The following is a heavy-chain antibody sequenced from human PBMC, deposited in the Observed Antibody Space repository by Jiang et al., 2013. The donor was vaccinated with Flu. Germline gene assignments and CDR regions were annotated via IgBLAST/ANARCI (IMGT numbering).Heavy chain of an antibody. CDR1: GGSFSGYY. J-gene: IGHJ4*02. CDR3: ARGRGRFLEWLFNY. CDR2: INHSGST. D-gene: IGHD3-3*01. V-gene: IGHV4-34*01. Sequence: LLKPSETLSLTCAVYGGSFSGYYWSWIRQPPGKGLEWIGEINHSGSTNYNPSLKSRVTISVDTSKNQFSLKLSSVTAADTAVYYCARGRGRFLEWLFNYWGQGTLVTVSS.